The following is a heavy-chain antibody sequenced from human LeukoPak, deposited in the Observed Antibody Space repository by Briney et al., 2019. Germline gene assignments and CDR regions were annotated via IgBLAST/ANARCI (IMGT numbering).Heavy chain of an antibody. CDR2: SYWDDDK. CDR1: GFSLSTSGVG. CDR3: AHSPGFTIFGVVIPWFDP. D-gene: IGHD3-3*01. J-gene: IGHJ5*02. V-gene: IGHV2-5*02. Sequence: SGPTLVNPTQTLTLTCTFSGFSLSTSGVGVGWIRQPPGKALEWLALSYWDDDKRYSPSLKSRLTITKDTSKNQVVLTMTNMDPVDTATYYCAHSPGFTIFGVVIPWFDPWGQGTLVTVSS.